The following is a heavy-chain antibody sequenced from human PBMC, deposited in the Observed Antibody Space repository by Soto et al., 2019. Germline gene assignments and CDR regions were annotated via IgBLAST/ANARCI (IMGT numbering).Heavy chain of an antibody. CDR2: INSDGSST. D-gene: IGHD7-27*01. Sequence: GGSLRLSCAASGFTFSSYWMHWVRQAPGKGLVWVSRINSDGSSTSYADSVKGRFTISRDNAKNTLYLQMNSLRAEDTAVYYCARAGRWGQNYFDYWGQGTLVTVSS. V-gene: IGHV3-74*01. CDR3: ARAGRWGQNYFDY. J-gene: IGHJ4*02. CDR1: GFTFSSYW.